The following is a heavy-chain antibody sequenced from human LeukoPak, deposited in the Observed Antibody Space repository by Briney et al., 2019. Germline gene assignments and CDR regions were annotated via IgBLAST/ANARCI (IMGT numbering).Heavy chain of an antibody. V-gene: IGHV1-2*02. Sequence: ASVKVSCKDSGYTFTGYYMHWVRQAPGQGLEWMGWINPNSGGTKYAQKFQGRVTMTRDTSISTAYMELSRLRSDDTAVYYCEAAANDVFDYWGQGALVTVSS. J-gene: IGHJ4*02. CDR3: EAAANDVFDY. CDR2: INPNSGGT. D-gene: IGHD6-13*01. CDR1: GYTFTGYY.